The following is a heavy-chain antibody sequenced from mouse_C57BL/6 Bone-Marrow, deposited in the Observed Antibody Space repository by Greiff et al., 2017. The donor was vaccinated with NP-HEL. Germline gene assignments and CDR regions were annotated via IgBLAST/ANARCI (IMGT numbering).Heavy chain of an antibody. CDR2: IRSKSNNYAT. J-gene: IGHJ4*01. D-gene: IGHD2-3*01. Sequence: EVQLVESGGGLVQPKGSLKLSCAASGFSFNTYAMNWVRQAPGKGLEWVARIRSKSNNYATYYADSVKDRFTISRDDSASMLYLQMNNLKTEDTAMYYCVGHDGPLLVDYWGQGTSVTVSS. V-gene: IGHV10-1*01. CDR1: GFSFNTYA. CDR3: VGHDGPLLVDY.